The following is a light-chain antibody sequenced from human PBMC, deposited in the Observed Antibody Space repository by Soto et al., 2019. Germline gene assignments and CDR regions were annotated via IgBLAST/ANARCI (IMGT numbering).Light chain of an antibody. CDR2: DAS. Sequence: DIQMTQSPSTLSAAVGERVTITCRAIQSISSWLAWYQQKPGKAPKLLIYDASSLESGVPSRFSGSGSGTDFTLTISSLQPEDFAAYYCQQLNSYSPRLILGGGTKVDIK. CDR3: QQLNSYSPRLI. J-gene: IGKJ4*01. V-gene: IGKV1-5*01. CDR1: QSISSW.